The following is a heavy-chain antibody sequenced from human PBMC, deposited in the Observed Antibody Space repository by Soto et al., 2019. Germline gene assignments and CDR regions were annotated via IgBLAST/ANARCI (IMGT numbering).Heavy chain of an antibody. CDR1: GGSISSGVYY. V-gene: IGHV4-31*03. D-gene: IGHD6-13*01. CDR3: ARDRSSIAAAGSFDY. J-gene: IGHJ4*02. CDR2: IYYSGST. Sequence: PSETLSLTCTVSGGSISSGVYYWSWIRQHPGKGLEWIGYIYYSGSTYYNPSLKSRVTISVDTSKNQFSLKLSSVAAADTAVYYCARDRSSIAAAGSFDYWGQRTLVTVSS.